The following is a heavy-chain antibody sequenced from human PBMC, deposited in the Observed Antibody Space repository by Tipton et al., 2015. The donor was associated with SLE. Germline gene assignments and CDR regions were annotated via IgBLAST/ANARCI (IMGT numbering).Heavy chain of an antibody. Sequence: TLSLTCAVYGGSFSGYYWSWIRQPPGKGLEWIGDINHSGSTNYNPSLKSRVTISVDTSKNQFSLKLSSVTAADTAVYYCARTQYTFGGVIAPFDYWGQGTLVTVSS. V-gene: IGHV4-34*01. D-gene: IGHD3-16*02. CDR3: ARTQYTFGGVIAPFDY. CDR2: INHSGST. J-gene: IGHJ4*02. CDR1: GGSFSGYY.